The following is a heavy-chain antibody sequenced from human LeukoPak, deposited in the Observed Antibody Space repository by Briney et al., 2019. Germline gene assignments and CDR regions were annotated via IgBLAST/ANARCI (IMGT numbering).Heavy chain of an antibody. Sequence: GGSLRLSCAASGFTFSSYWMHWVRQAPGKGLVWVSRINSDGSSTSYADSVKGRFTISRDNAKNTLYLQMNSLRAEDTAVYYCARDPPTAEYHLLFDYWGQGTLVTVSS. J-gene: IGHJ4*02. CDR1: GFTFSSYW. V-gene: IGHV3-74*01. D-gene: IGHD2-2*01. CDR3: ARDPPTAEYHLLFDY. CDR2: INSDGSST.